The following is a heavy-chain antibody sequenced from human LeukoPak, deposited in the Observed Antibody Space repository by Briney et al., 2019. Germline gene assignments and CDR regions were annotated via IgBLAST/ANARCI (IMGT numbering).Heavy chain of an antibody. Sequence: PSETLSLTCTVSGGSISSSSYYWGWIRQPPGKGLEWIGNIYYSGSTYYNPSLKSRVTISVDTSKNQFSLRLSSVTAADTAIYYCAKDTSGWYYFDYWGQGTLVTVSS. J-gene: IGHJ4*02. CDR1: GGSISSSSYY. CDR2: IYYSGST. V-gene: IGHV4-39*07. D-gene: IGHD6-19*01. CDR3: AKDTSGWYYFDY.